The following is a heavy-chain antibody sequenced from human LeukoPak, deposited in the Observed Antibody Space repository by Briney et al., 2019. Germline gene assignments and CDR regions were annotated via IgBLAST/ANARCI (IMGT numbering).Heavy chain of an antibody. Sequence: PGGSLRLSCAASGFTSSNYAMSWVRQAPGKGLEWVSAISGSAVTTYYGDSVKGRFTISRDNSKNTLYLQMNSLTAEDTAVYYCAKAFRGLREFYYYMDVWGKGTTVTVSS. CDR1: GFTSSNYA. D-gene: IGHD3-16*01. CDR3: AKAFRGLREFYYYMDV. CDR2: ISGSAVTT. V-gene: IGHV3-23*01. J-gene: IGHJ6*03.